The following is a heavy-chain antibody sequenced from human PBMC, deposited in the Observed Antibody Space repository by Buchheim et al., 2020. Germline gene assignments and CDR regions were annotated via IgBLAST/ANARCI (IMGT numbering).Heavy chain of an antibody. CDR1: GYTFTSYY. J-gene: IGHJ6*02. CDR2: INPSGGST. Sequence: QVQLVQSGAEVKKPGASVKVSCKASGYTFTSYYMHWVRQAPGQGLEWMGIINPSGGSTSYAQKFQGRVTMTRDTSTSPVYMELSSLGSEDTAVYYCARDGGWGGVWSGYQNYYGMDVWGQGTT. V-gene: IGHV1-46*01. D-gene: IGHD3-3*01. CDR3: ARDGGWGGVWSGYQNYYGMDV.